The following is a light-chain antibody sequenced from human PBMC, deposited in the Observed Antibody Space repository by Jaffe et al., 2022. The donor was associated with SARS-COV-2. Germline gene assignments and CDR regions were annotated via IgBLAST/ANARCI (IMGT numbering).Light chain of an antibody. Sequence: EIVMTQSPATLSVSPGERATLFCRASQSVGNNLAWYQQRPGQAPRLLIYGASNRATGVPVRFSGSASGTEFTLTISSLQSEDLAVYYCHQYKNWPPWTFGQGTKVEIK. CDR1: QSVGNN. J-gene: IGKJ1*01. CDR3: HQYKNWPPWT. CDR2: GAS. V-gene: IGKV3-15*01.